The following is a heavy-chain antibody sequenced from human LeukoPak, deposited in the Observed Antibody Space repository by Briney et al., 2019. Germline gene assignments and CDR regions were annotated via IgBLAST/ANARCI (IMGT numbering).Heavy chain of an antibody. J-gene: IGHJ4*02. CDR3: ARDRLAYYDRSGLDC. D-gene: IGHD3-22*01. V-gene: IGHV4-30-4*02. CDR1: GGSISSGDYY. Sequence: SETLSLTCTVSGGSISSGDYYWRWIRQPPGKGLEWIGYIYYSGSTYYNPSLKSRVTISVDTSKNQFSLNLSSVTAADTAFYYCARDRLAYYDRSGLDCWGQGTLVTVSS. CDR2: IYYSGST.